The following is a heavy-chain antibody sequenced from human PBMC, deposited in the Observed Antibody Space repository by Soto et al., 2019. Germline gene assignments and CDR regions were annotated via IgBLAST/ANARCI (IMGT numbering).Heavy chain of an antibody. CDR2: ISSSGGNT. CDR1: GFTFSDYA. J-gene: IGHJ6*02. D-gene: IGHD6-13*01. V-gene: IGHV3-23*01. Sequence: GGSLRLSCAASGFTFSDYAMTWVRQAPGKGLEWVSGISSSGGNTYYADSVKGRFTITRDNSKNTLSLQMDSLRAEDTAVYYCAKNGASSKTWYMWYYAMDVWGQGTTVTVSS. CDR3: AKNGASSKTWYMWYYAMDV.